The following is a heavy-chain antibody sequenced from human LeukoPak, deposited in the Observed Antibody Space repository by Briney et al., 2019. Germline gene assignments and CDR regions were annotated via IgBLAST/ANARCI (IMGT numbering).Heavy chain of an antibody. V-gene: IGHV4-39*01. J-gene: IGHJ3*02. Sequence: SETLSLTCTVSGGSISSSSYYWGWIRQPPGKGLEWIGSIYYSGSTYYNPSLKSRVTISVDTSKNQFSLKLSSVTAADTAVYYCARLTGGSSGDAFDIWGQGTMVTVSP. D-gene: IGHD6-6*01. CDR1: GGSISSSSYY. CDR2: IYYSGST. CDR3: ARLTGGSSGDAFDI.